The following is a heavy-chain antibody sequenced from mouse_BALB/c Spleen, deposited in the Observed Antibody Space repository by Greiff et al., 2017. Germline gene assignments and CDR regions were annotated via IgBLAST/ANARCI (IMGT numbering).Heavy chain of an antibody. J-gene: IGHJ2*02. D-gene: IGHD2-1*01. V-gene: IGHV3-2*02. CDR1: GYSITSDYA. CDR3: ARYYGNTFFDY. CDR2: ISYSGST. Sequence: EVKLMESGPGLVKPSQSLSLTCTVTGYSITSDYAWNWIRQFPGNKLEWMGYISYSGSTSYNPSLKSRISITRDTSKNQFFLQLNSVTTEDTATYYCARYYGNTFFDYWGQGTSLTVSS.